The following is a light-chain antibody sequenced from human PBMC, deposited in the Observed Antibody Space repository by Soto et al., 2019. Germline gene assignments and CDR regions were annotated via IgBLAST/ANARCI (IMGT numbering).Light chain of an antibody. CDR1: SSDVGGYNY. V-gene: IGLV2-8*01. J-gene: IGLJ1*01. CDR2: EVN. CDR3: SSYAGSSNV. Sequence: QSALTQPPSASGSPGQSVAICCTGTSSDVGGYNYVSWYQQHPGKASKLMIYEVNKRPSGVPDRFSGSKSGNTASLTVSGLQAEDEADYYCSSYAGSSNVFGTGTKVTVL.